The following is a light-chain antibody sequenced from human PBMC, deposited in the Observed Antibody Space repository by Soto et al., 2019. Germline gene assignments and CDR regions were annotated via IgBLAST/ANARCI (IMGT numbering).Light chain of an antibody. V-gene: IGKV3-15*01. CDR3: QRYNNWPPIT. CDR1: QSVTSN. Sequence: DIVMTQSPAPLSVSPGARATLSCRSSQSVTSNLAWYQHKPGQAPRPLIYGASTRATGTPARFSGSGSGTEFTLTISSLQSEDFAFYYCQRYNNWPPITFGQGTRLEI. CDR2: GAS. J-gene: IGKJ5*01.